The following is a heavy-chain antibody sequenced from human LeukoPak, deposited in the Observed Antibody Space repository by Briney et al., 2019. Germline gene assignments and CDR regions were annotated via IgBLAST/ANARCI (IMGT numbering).Heavy chain of an antibody. CDR1: GYSFTNYW. V-gene: IGHV5-51*01. CDR2: IYPGDSDT. J-gene: IGHJ5*02. Sequence: GESLKISCKGSGYSFTNYWIGWVRQMPGKGLEWMGIIYPGDSDTRYSPSFQGQVTISADKSISTAYLQWSSLKASDTAMYHCARHGAPYKNWFDPWGQGTLVTVSS. D-gene: IGHD5-24*01. CDR3: ARHGAPYKNWFDP.